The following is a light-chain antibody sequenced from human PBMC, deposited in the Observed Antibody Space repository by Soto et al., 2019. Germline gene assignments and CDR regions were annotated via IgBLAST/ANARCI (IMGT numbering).Light chain of an antibody. Sequence: IVLTHSPATLSLSPLERATRSFMSSQSVSSYLALYQQKPGQAPSLLIYGASNRATGIPDRFSGSGSGTDFTLTISRLEPEDFAVYYCQQRSNWPPFTFGQGTRLEIK. CDR2: GAS. V-gene: IGKV3-11*01. J-gene: IGKJ5*01. CDR1: QSVSSY. CDR3: QQRSNWPPFT.